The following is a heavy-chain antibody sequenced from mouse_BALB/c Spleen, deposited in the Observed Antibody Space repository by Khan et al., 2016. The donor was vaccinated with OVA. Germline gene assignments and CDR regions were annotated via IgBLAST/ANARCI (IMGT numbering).Heavy chain of an antibody. CDR1: GYSITSGYS. CDR3: ARAGRWFPY. J-gene: IGHJ3*01. Sequence: EVQLQESGPDLVKPSQSLSLTCNVTGYSITSGYSWHWIRQFPGNKLEWMGYIHYGGNTNYNPSLKSRISITRDTSRNKFFLQLNSVTTEDTAKYCCARAGRWFPYWGHGTLVTVSA. CDR2: IHYGGNT. V-gene: IGHV3-1*02.